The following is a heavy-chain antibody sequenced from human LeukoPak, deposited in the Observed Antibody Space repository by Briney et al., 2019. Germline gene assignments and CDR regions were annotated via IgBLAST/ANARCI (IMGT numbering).Heavy chain of an antibody. CDR1: GFTFSSYS. CDR2: ISSSSSAI. V-gene: IGHV3-48*02. Sequence: VGSPRLSCAASGFTFSSYSMNWVRQAPGKGLEWVSYISSSSSAIYYADSVKGRFTISRDNAKNSLYLQMNSLRDEDTAVYYCARDPSRCSGGSCYSDPDYWGQGTLVTVSS. CDR3: ARDPSRCSGGSCYSDPDY. J-gene: IGHJ4*02. D-gene: IGHD2-15*01.